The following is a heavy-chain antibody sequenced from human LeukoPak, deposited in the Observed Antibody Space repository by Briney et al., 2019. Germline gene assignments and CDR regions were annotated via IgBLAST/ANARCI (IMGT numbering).Heavy chain of an antibody. Sequence: PGGSLRLSCAASGFTFSNYGMHRVRQAPGKGLEWVAIISNDGSNRNYADSVKGRFTISRDNSRNTLYLQMNSLRAEDTAVYYCARDSFGDFYFDYWGQGTLVTVSS. CDR2: ISNDGSNR. CDR1: GFTFSNYG. CDR3: ARDSFGDFYFDY. J-gene: IGHJ4*02. V-gene: IGHV3-30*03. D-gene: IGHD4-17*01.